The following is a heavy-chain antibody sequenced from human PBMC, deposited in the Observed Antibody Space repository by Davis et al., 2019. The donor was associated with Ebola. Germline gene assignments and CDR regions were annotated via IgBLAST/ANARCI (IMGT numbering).Heavy chain of an antibody. Sequence: AASVKVSCKASGYTLTSYGISWVRQAPGQGLEWMGWISAYNGNTNYAQKFRGRVTMTEDTSTGTAYMDLSSLRSEDTAVYYCTTPMAWGYYFDFWGQGTLVTVSP. CDR3: TTPMAWGYYFDF. CDR2: ISAYNGNT. J-gene: IGHJ4*02. V-gene: IGHV1-18*04. CDR1: GYTLTSYG. D-gene: IGHD7-27*01.